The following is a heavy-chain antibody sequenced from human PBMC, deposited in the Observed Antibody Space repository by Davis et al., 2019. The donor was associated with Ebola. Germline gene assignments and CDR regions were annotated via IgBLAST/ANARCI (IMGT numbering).Heavy chain of an antibody. V-gene: IGHV3-21*01. CDR3: ARDSGTVFDIVTTNPYFDN. J-gene: IGHJ4*02. D-gene: IGHD3-10*01. CDR2: ISSSSNYI. Sequence: GGSLRLSCAASGFTFSSYYMNWVRQAPGKGLEWVSSISSSSNYIYYADSAKGRFTISRDNAKNSLYLQMNSLRAEDTAVYYCARDSGTVFDIVTTNPYFDNWGQGSLVAVSS. CDR1: GFTFSSYY.